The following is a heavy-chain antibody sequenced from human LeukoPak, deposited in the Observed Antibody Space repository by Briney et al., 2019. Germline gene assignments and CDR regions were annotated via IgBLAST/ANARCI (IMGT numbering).Heavy chain of an antibody. CDR3: AREAAAPGENYFDY. CDR2: INPSGGST. V-gene: IGHV1-46*01. D-gene: IGHD6-13*01. CDR1: GYTFTSYY. Sequence: ASVKVSCKASGYTFTSYYMHWVRQAPGQGLEWMGIINPSGGSTSYAQKFQGRVTMTRDMSISTAYMELSRLRSDDTAVYYCAREAAAPGENYFDYWGQGTLVTVSS. J-gene: IGHJ4*02.